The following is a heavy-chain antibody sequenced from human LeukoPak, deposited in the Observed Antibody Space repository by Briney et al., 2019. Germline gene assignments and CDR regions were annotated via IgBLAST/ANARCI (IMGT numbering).Heavy chain of an antibody. J-gene: IGHJ4*02. V-gene: IGHV1-18*01. CDR1: GYTFTSYG. Sequence: ASVKVSCKASGYTFTSYGISWARQAPGQGLEWMGWISAYNGNTNYAQKLQGRVTMTTDTSTSTAYMELRSLRSDDTAVYYCAREYYYDSSGYYDYWGQGTLVTVSS. CDR3: AREYYYDSSGYYDY. CDR2: ISAYNGNT. D-gene: IGHD3-22*01.